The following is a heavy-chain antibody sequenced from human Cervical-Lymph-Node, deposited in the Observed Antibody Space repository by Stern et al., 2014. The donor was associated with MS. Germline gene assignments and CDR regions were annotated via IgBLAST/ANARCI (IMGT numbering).Heavy chain of an antibody. CDR1: GFTFDDHA. CDR3: AKDYGSGSSFFDF. D-gene: IGHD3-10*01. V-gene: IGHV3-9*01. J-gene: IGHJ4*02. Sequence: EVQLEESGGGLVQPGRSLRLSCVASGFTFDDHAMYWVRQAPGKGLEWVSSISWNSGDIDYADSVKGRFTISRDNAKNSVYLQMNSLRDEDTALYYCAKDYGSGSSFFDFWGPGTLVTVSS. CDR2: ISWNSGDI.